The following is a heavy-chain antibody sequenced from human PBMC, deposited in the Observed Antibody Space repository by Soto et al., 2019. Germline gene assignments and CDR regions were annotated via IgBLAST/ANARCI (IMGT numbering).Heavy chain of an antibody. CDR1: GGSISGYY. CDR3: ARGGYSYGRDYGMDV. V-gene: IGHV4-59*01. J-gene: IGHJ6*02. D-gene: IGHD5-18*01. CDR2: IYYSGST. Sequence: KPSETLSLTCTVSGGSISGYYWSWIRQPPGKGLEWIGYIYYSGSTNYNPSLKSRVTISVDTSKNQFSLKLTSVTAADTAVYYCARGGYSYGRDYGMDVWGQGTTVTVSS.